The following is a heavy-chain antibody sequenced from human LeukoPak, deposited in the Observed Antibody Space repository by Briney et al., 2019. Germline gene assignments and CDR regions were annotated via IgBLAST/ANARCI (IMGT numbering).Heavy chain of an antibody. J-gene: IGHJ4*02. CDR2: IYYSGST. Sequence: SETLSLTCTVSGGSISSYYWSWIRQPPGKGLEWIGYIYYSGSTNYNPSLKSRVTISVDTSKNQFSLKLSSVTAADTAVYYCARSRGCPLLYSYGTTPCYFDYWGQGTLVTVSS. CDR1: GGSISSYY. D-gene: IGHD5-18*01. V-gene: IGHV4-59*01. CDR3: ARSRGCPLLYSYGTTPCYFDY.